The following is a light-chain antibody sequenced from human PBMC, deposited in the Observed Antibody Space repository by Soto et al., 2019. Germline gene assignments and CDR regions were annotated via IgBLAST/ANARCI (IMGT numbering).Light chain of an antibody. CDR1: QSISSW. CDR2: DAS. J-gene: IGKJ4*01. Sequence: DIQMTQSPSTLSASVGDRVTITCRASQSISSWLAWYQQKPGKAPKLLIYDASSLESGVPSRFSGSGSGTEYTLTISSLQPDDFATYYCQQYNSYLLTFGGGTKVEIK. CDR3: QQYNSYLLT. V-gene: IGKV1-5*01.